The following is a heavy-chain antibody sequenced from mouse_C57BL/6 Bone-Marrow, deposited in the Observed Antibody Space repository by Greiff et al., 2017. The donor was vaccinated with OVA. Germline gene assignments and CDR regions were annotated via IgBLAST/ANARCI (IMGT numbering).Heavy chain of an antibody. Sequence: EVKLMESGGGLVQPGGSLKLSCAASGFTFSDYYMYWVRQTPEKRLEWVAYISNGGGSTYYPDTVKGRFTISRDNAKNTLYLQMSRLKSEDTAMYYCARHGSSTAMDYWGQGTSVTVSS. D-gene: IGHD1-1*01. V-gene: IGHV5-12*01. CDR2: ISNGGGST. CDR3: ARHGSSTAMDY. J-gene: IGHJ4*01. CDR1: GFTFSDYY.